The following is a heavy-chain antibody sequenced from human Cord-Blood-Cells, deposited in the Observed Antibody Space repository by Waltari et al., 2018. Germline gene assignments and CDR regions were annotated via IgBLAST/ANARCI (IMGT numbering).Heavy chain of an antibody. CDR2: LIPIRGIA. CDR3: ARGSGILTGSAFDI. J-gene: IGHJ3*02. Sequence: QVQLVQSGAEVKKPGSSVKFSCKASGGTLSSYAITWARHAPGQGLEWMGGLIPIRGIANYAQKFQGRVTITADESTSTAYMELSSLRSEDTAVYYCARGSGILTGSAFDIWGQGTMVTVSS. D-gene: IGHD3-9*01. V-gene: IGHV1-69*04. CDR1: GGTLSSYA.